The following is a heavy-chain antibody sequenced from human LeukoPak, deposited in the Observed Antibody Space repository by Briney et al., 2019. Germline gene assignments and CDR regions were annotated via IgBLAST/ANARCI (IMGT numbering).Heavy chain of an antibody. D-gene: IGHD3-9*01. CDR1: GYTFTSYG. CDR2: ISAYNGNT. J-gene: IGHJ4*02. CDR3: ARDEGYDILTGYYFFDY. V-gene: IGHV1-18*04. Sequence: ASVKVSCKASGYTFTSYGISWVRQAPGQGLEWMGWISAYNGNTNYAQKLQGRVTMTTDTSTSTAYMELRSLRSDDTAVYYCARDEGYDILTGYYFFDYWGQGTLVTVSS.